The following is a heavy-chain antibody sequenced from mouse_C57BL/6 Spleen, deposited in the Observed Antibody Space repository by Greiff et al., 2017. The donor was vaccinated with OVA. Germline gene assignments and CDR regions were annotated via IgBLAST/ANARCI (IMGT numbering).Heavy chain of an antibody. CDR2: ISYDGSN. CDR3: ARGENWDYFDY. V-gene: IGHV3-6*01. D-gene: IGHD4-1*01. J-gene: IGHJ2*01. CDR1: GYSITSGYY. Sequence: EVKLMESGPGLVKPSQSLSLTCSVTGYSITSGYYWNWIRQFPGNKLEWMGYISYDGSNNYNPSLKNRISITRDTSKNQFFLKLNSVTTEDTATYYCARGENWDYFDYWGQGTTLTVSS.